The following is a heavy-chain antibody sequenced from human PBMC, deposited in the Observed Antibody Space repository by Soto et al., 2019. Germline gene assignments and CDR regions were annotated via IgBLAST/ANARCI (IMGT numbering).Heavy chain of an antibody. CDR2: IRAYNGNI. J-gene: IGHJ4*02. Sequence: QVRLVQSGAEVKKPGASVKVSCTTYGYDFTNYGINWVRQAPGQGLEWMGWIRAYNGNIVYAQNFRRRATLTTDTSTGSAYMELRSLRSDDTAVYYCARGHDILTGCKFTFWGQGTLVTVSS. D-gene: IGHD3-9*01. CDR3: ARGHDILTGCKFTF. V-gene: IGHV1-18*01. CDR1: GYDFTNYG.